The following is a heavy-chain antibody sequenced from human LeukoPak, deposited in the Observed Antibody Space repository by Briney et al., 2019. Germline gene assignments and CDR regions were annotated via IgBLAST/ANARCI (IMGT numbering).Heavy chain of an antibody. V-gene: IGHV1-2*02. Sequence: ASVKVSCKASGYTFTGYYMHWVRQAPGQGLEWMGWINPTSGGTNYAQKFQGRVTMTRDTSISTAYMELSRLRSDDTAVYYCARDLIFGVVNGMDVWGQGTTVTVSS. CDR2: INPTSGGT. CDR3: ARDLIFGVVNGMDV. D-gene: IGHD3-3*01. J-gene: IGHJ6*02. CDR1: GYTFTGYY.